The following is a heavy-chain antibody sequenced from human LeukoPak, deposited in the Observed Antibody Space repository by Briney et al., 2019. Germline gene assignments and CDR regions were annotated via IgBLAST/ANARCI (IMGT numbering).Heavy chain of an antibody. V-gene: IGHV3-23*01. CDR2: ISGSGDKT. CDR1: GFTFRSYG. D-gene: IGHD4-11*01. J-gene: IGHJ4*02. CDR3: AKDRSIVYSYTYLDY. Sequence: GGSLRLSCAASGFTFRSYGMRWVRQAPGRGLEWVSSISGSGDKTHHADPVKGRFTISRDNSKNTLYLQMNSLRAEDTAVYYCAKDRSIVYSYTYLDYWGQGTLVTVSS.